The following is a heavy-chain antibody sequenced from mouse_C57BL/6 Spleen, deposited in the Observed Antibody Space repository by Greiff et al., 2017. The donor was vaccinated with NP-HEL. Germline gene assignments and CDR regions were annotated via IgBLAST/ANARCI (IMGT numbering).Heavy chain of an antibody. CDR3: ARDYDGNYNRYFDD. V-gene: IGHV3-1*01. CDR1: GYSITSGYV. J-gene: IGHJ1*03. Sequence: EVQLQQSGPGMVKPSPSLSLTCTVTGYSITSGYVWHWIRHLPGNILEWMGYISYSGSTNYNPSLKSRISFTHDTSKNHFFLKLNSVTTEDTATYYCARDYDGNYNRYFDDGGTGTTVTVSS. CDR2: ISYSGST. D-gene: IGHD2-1*01.